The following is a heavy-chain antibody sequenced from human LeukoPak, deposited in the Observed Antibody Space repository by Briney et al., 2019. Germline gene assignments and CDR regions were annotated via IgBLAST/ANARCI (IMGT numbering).Heavy chain of an antibody. CDR2: IYYSGST. CDR1: GGSISSYY. V-gene: IGHV4-59*08. J-gene: IGHJ3*02. CDR3: AGEWGSDAFDI. Sequence: SETLSLTCTVSGGSISSYYWSWIRQPPGKGLEWIGYIYYSGSTNYNPSLKSRVTISVDTSKNQFSLKLSSVTAADTAVYYCAGEWGSDAFDIWGQGTMVTVSS. D-gene: IGHD7-27*01.